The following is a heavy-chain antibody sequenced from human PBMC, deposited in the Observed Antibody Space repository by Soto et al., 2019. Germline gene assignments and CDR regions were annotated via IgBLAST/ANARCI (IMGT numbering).Heavy chain of an antibody. V-gene: IGHV1-69*06. Sequence: GASVKVSCKASGGTFSSYAISWVREAPGQGLEWMGGIIPIFGTANYAQKFQGRVTITADKSTSTAYMELSSLRSEDTAVYYCARTQAGPHYYGSGSYYTRYWFDPWGQGTLVTV. CDR1: GGTFSSYA. D-gene: IGHD3-10*01. CDR2: IIPIFGTA. J-gene: IGHJ5*02. CDR3: ARTQAGPHYYGSGSYYTRYWFDP.